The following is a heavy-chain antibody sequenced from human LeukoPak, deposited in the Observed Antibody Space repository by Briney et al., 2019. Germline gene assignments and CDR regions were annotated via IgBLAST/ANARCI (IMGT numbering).Heavy chain of an antibody. CDR1: GGSFSGYY. Sequence: SETLSLTCAVYGGSFSGYYWSWIRQPPGKGLEWIGSIYYSGSTYYNPSLKSRVTISGDTSKNQFSLKLSSVTAADTAVYYCARQSHSSGWYEHDYWGQGTLVTVSS. D-gene: IGHD6-19*01. CDR3: ARQSHSSGWYEHDY. CDR2: IYYSGST. J-gene: IGHJ4*02. V-gene: IGHV4-34*01.